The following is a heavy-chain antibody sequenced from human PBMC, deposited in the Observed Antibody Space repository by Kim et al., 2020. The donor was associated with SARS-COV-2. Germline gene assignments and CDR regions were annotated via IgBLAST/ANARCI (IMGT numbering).Heavy chain of an antibody. Sequence: YADSVMGRFTISRDNTKNSLYLQMNSLGAEDTAVYYCARDGGQSFDYWFSYWGQGTPVTVSS. CDR3: ARDGGQSFDYWFSY. J-gene: IGHJ4*02. D-gene: IGHD3-10*01. V-gene: IGHV3-11*06.